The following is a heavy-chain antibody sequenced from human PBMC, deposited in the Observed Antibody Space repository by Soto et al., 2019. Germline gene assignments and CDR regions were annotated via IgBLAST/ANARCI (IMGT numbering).Heavy chain of an antibody. D-gene: IGHD3-22*01. CDR1: GFAFSTFA. CDR3: ARDQLRPGILYSLGVLLPEYGL. V-gene: IGHV3-23*01. CDR2: ISVSGNNA. Sequence: GGSLRLSCAASGFAFSTFAMTWVRQAPGKGLEWVAAISVSGNNAYYADSVKGRFTISRDNSQNSVFLQMSSLRADDTAVYYCARDQLRPGILYSLGVLLPEYGLWGQGNLVTVSS. J-gene: IGHJ4*02.